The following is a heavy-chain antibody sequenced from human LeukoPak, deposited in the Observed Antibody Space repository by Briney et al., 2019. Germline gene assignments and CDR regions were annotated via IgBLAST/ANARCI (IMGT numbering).Heavy chain of an antibody. CDR2: INHSGST. CDR1: GGSFSGYY. V-gene: IGHV4-34*01. D-gene: IGHD2-21*02. J-gene: IGHJ4*02. CDR3: ARGQSSVVTDIPYYFDY. Sequence: SETLSLTCAVYGGSFSGYYWSWIRQPPGKGLEWIGEINHSGSTNYNPSLKSRVTTSVDTSKTQFSLKLSSVTAADAAVYYCARGQSSVVTDIPYYFDYWGRGTLVTVSS.